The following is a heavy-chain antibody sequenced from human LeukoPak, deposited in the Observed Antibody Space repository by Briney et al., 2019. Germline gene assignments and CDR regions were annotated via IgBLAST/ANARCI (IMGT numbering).Heavy chain of an antibody. J-gene: IGHJ5*02. D-gene: IGHD2-2*01. Sequence: SVKVSCKASGGTFRSYAISWVRQAPGQGREWMGGIIPIFGTANYAQKFQGRVTITADESTSTAYMELSSLRSEDTAVYYCARGVVVNWFDPWGQGTLVTVSS. CDR1: GGTFRSYA. CDR2: IIPIFGTA. CDR3: ARGVVVNWFDP. V-gene: IGHV1-69*13.